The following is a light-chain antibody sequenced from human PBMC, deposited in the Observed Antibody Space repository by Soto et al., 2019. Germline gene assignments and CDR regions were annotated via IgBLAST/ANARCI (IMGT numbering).Light chain of an antibody. V-gene: IGLV2-23*01. CDR2: EGS. CDR3: CSYAGSSTLV. Sequence: QSALTQPASVSGSPGQSITISCNGTSSDVGSYNLVSWYQQHPGKAPKLMIYEGSKRPSGVSNRFSGSKSGNTASLTISGLQAEDEADYYCCSYAGSSTLVFGGGTQLTVL. CDR1: SSDVGSYNL. J-gene: IGLJ2*01.